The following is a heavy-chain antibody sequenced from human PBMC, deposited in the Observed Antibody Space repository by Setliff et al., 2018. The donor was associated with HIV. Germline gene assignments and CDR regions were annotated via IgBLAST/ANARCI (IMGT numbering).Heavy chain of an antibody. CDR3: ARVGYCSSTSCYDY. D-gene: IGHD2-2*01. CDR2: IHSGGST. Sequence: PGGSLRLSCAASGFTVSNDYMSWVRQAPGRGLEWVSVIHSGGSTYYADSVKGRFIISRDNSKNTLYLQMNSLRAEDTAVYYCARVGYCSSTSCYDYWGQGTLVTVSS. V-gene: IGHV3-66*01. J-gene: IGHJ4*02. CDR1: GFTVSNDY.